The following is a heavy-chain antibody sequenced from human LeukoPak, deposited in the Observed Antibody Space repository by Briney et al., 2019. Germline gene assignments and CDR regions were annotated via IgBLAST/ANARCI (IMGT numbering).Heavy chain of an antibody. CDR1: GYTFTSNY. J-gene: IGHJ3*02. V-gene: IGHV1-46*01. Sequence: ASVKVSCKASGYTFTSNYMHWVRQAPGQGLEWMGIINPSGGTTIYAQKFQGRVTMTRDTSTSTVYMELSSLRSEDTAVYYRARQRGGQYEDGFDIWGQGTMVTVSS. D-gene: IGHD2-8*01. CDR2: INPSGGTT. CDR3: ARQRGGQYEDGFDI.